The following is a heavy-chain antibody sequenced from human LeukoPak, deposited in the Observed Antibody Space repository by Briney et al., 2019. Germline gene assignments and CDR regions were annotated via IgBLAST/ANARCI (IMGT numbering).Heavy chain of an antibody. CDR1: GVPIRTYY. V-gene: IGHV4-4*07. J-gene: IGHJ4*02. D-gene: IGHD4/OR15-4a*01. CDR2: VQTSGAT. Sequence: SETLSLTCSVSGVPIRTYYWSRVRQSVGKGLEWIGVVQTSGATDYNPSLRSRVSMSMDTSKEHFSLTLTSVTAADTATYYCARAVVVYGAGSAYYFDSWGQGTLVSVSS. CDR3: ARAVVVYGAGSAYYFDS.